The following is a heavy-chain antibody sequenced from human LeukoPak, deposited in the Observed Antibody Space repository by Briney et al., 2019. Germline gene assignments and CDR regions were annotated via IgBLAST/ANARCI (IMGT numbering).Heavy chain of an antibody. CDR1: GFTFSSYA. D-gene: IGHD3-22*01. J-gene: IGHJ4*02. CDR3: ARFQLDYFDGRGNYYLSFAS. CDR2: ISGSGGST. Sequence: PGGSLRLSCAASGFTFSSYAMSWVRQAPGKGLEWVSAISGSGGSTYYADSVKGRFTISRDNAKNSMYLHMNSLRDEDSAVYYCARFQLDYFDGRGNYYLSFASWGQGTLVTVSS. V-gene: IGHV3-23*01.